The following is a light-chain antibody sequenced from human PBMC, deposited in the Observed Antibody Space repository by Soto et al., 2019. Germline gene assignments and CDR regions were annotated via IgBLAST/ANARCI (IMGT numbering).Light chain of an antibody. CDR2: AES. J-gene: IGKJ4*01. CDR3: QQVKSYPRT. V-gene: IGKV1-9*01. Sequence: DIRLTQSPSFLSASVGDRATITCRASQGIASSLAWYQQKPGKPPKLLIYAESTIQSGVPSRFSGSGSGTRCTLTISSLQPEDFATYYCQQVKSYPRTFGGGTRVEIK. CDR1: QGIASS.